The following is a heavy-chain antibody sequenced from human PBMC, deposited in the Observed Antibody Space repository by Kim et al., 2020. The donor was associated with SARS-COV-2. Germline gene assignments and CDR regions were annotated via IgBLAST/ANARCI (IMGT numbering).Heavy chain of an antibody. V-gene: IGHV3-33*05. CDR2: ISYDGSNK. Sequence: GGSLRLSCAASGFTFSSYGMHWVRQAPGKGLEWVAVISYDGSNKYYADSVTGRFTISRDNSKNTLYLQMNSLRAEDTAVYYCARVPTYYFDSSDPGGFDYWGQGTLVTVSS. CDR1: GFTFSSYG. J-gene: IGHJ4*02. D-gene: IGHD3-22*01. CDR3: ARVPTYYFDSSDPGGFDY.